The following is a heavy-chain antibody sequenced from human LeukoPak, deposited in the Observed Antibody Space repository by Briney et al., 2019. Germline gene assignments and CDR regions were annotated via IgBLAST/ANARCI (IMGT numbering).Heavy chain of an antibody. V-gene: IGHV5-51*01. CDR1: GYRFSRYW. CDR2: IYPGDSDT. CDR3: ARLQSYYFNY. J-gene: IGHJ4*02. D-gene: IGHD4-11*01. Sequence: GESLKISCKGSGYRFSRYWIGWVRQMPGKGLEWMGNIYPGDSDTRYSPSFQGQVTISADKSISTAYLQWSGLKASDTAMYYCARLQSYYFNYWGQGTLVTVSS.